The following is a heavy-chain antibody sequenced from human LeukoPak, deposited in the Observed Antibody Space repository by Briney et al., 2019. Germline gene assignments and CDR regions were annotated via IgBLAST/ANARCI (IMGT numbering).Heavy chain of an antibody. D-gene: IGHD3-9*01. Sequence: GASVKVSCKASDYTFTSYGISWVRQAPGQGLEWMGWISAYNGNTNYAQKLQGRVTMTTDTSTSTAYMELRSLRSEDTAVYYCARDDYDILTGIKNLCAFDIWGQGTMVTVSS. V-gene: IGHV1-18*01. CDR3: ARDDYDILTGIKNLCAFDI. CDR1: DYTFTSYG. CDR2: ISAYNGNT. J-gene: IGHJ3*02.